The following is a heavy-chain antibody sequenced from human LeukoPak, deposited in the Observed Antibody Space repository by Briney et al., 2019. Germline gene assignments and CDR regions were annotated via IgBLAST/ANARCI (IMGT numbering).Heavy chain of an antibody. CDR3: KAAAGTDY. CDR2: IYYSGST. D-gene: IGHD6-13*01. J-gene: IGHJ4*02. Sequence: SETLSLTCTVSGGSISSYYWSWIRQPPGKGLEWIGSIYYSGSTYYNPSLKSRVTISVDTSKNQFSLKLSSVTAADTAVYYCKAAAGTDYWGQGTLVTVSS. V-gene: IGHV4-59*05. CDR1: GGSISSYY.